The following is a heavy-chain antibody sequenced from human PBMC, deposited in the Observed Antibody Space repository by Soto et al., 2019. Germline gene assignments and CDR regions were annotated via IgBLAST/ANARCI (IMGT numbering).Heavy chain of an antibody. Sequence: EGQLLESGGGLVQPGGSLRLSCAASGFTFSSYAMSWVRQAPGKGLEWVSAITGTASSTYYADSVKGRFTISRDNAKNSLYLQMNSLRAEDTAVYYCAREVYVGNWFDPWGQGTLVTVSS. V-gene: IGHV3-23*01. CDR1: GFTFSSYA. J-gene: IGHJ5*02. CDR2: ITGTASST. D-gene: IGHD2-8*01. CDR3: AREVYVGNWFDP.